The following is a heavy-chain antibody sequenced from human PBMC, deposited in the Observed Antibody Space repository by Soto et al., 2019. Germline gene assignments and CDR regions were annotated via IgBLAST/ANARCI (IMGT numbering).Heavy chain of an antibody. CDR1: GFTFSSYA. Sequence: EVQLLESGGGLVQPGGSLSLSCAASGFTFSSYAMSWVRQAPGKGLEWVSAISGSGGSTYYADSVKGRFTISRDTSKNTLYLQMNSLRAEDTVVYYCAKHQGKQWLVDFDYWGQGALVTVSS. CDR2: ISGSGGST. V-gene: IGHV3-23*01. CDR3: AKHQGKQWLVDFDY. J-gene: IGHJ4*02. D-gene: IGHD6-19*01.